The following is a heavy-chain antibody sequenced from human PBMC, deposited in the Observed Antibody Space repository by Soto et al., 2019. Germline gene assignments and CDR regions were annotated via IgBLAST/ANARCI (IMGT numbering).Heavy chain of an antibody. D-gene: IGHD3-3*01. J-gene: IGHJ5*02. CDR1: RGTPY. Sequence: RGTPYGDWLPGCPVKGLEWIGYVYYSGSTNYNNSLKSRVTMSVDTSRNPFSLKLTSVTAADPAMYYRPTELHAYDLRTLFDPWAQGTLVTTSS. V-gene: IGHV4-61*03. CDR3: PTELHAYDLRTLFDP. CDR2: VYYSGST.